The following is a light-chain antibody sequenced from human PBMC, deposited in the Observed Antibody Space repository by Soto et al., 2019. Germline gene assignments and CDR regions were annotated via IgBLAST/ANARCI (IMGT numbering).Light chain of an antibody. CDR2: GAS. J-gene: IGKJ1*01. Sequence: IVLTQSPGTLSLSPGERATLSCRASQSVTTNYLAWYHQKPGQAPRLLIYGASSRATGIPDRFSGSGSGTDFTFSISRLEAEDLAVYDCQQYGSSPPTFGQGTKVEIK. V-gene: IGKV3-20*01. CDR1: QSVTTNY. CDR3: QQYGSSPPT.